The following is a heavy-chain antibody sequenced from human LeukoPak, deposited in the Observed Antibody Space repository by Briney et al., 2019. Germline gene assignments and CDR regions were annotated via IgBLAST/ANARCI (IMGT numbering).Heavy chain of an antibody. V-gene: IGHV3-23*01. Sequence: PGGSLRLSCAASGFTFSSYAMSWVRQAPGKGLEWVSAISGSGGSTYYADSVKGRFTISRDNSKNTLYLQMNSLRAEDTAVYYCAKDSLSQYCSSTSCRFDYWGQGTLVTVSS. CDR2: ISGSGGST. J-gene: IGHJ4*02. CDR3: AKDSLSQYCSSTSCRFDY. D-gene: IGHD2-2*01. CDR1: GFTFSSYA.